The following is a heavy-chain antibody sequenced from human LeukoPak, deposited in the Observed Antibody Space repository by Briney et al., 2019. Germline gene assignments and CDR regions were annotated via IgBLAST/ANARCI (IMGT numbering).Heavy chain of an antibody. CDR1: GYTFTSYY. J-gene: IGHJ5*02. D-gene: IGHD6-6*01. CDR2: INPSGGST. V-gene: IGHV1-46*01. Sequence: ASVKVSCKASGYTFTSYYMHWVRQAPGQGLEWMGIINPSGGSTSYAQKFQGRVTMTRDMSTSTVYMELSSLRSEDTAVYYCAREGSSSSTPNWFDPWGQGTLVTVSP. CDR3: AREGSSSSTPNWFDP.